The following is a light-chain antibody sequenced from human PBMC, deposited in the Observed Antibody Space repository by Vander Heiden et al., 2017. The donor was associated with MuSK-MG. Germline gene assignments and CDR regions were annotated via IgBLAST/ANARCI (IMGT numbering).Light chain of an antibody. CDR1: KLGDRY. CDR3: QAWDNNAGV. Sequence: SYDLTQPPSVSASPGQTATITCSGEKLGDRYAFWYQQRPGQSPVMLIYHDVKRPSGIPERFSGSNSGNTATLTIDGTQPMDEADYYCQAWDNNAGVFGGGTKLTVL. V-gene: IGLV3-1*01. J-gene: IGLJ3*02. CDR2: HDV.